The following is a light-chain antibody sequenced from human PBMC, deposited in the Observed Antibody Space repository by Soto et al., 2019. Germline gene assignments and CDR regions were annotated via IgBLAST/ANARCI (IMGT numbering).Light chain of an antibody. J-gene: IGKJ2*01. CDR2: GTS. CDR3: QQYDTSPRT. CDR1: QSVTTNNY. Sequence: EIVLTQSPDTLSLSPGERATLSCRASQSVTTNNYFAWYQQKLGQAPRLLMYGTSNRATGITDRFSGSGSGTDFTLTISRLEAEDFAVYDCQQYDTSPRTFGQGTKVDIK. V-gene: IGKV3-20*01.